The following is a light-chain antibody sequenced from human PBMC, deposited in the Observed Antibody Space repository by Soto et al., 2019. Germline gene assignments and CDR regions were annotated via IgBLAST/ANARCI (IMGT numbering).Light chain of an antibody. CDR3: AAWDDRLSAYV. Sequence: QSVLTQPPSVSGAPGQRVTISCSGSSSNIGAGYSVHWYQQLPGAAPKLLIYSNRNRPSGVPDRFSGSKSGTSAFLAISGLRSEDEADYYCAAWDDRLSAYVFGTGTKLTVL. V-gene: IGLV1-40*01. J-gene: IGLJ1*01. CDR2: SNR. CDR1: SSNIGAGYS.